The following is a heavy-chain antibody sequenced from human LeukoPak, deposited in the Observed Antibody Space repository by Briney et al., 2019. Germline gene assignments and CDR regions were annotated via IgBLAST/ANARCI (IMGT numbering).Heavy chain of an antibody. D-gene: IGHD2-2*01. Sequence: GRSLRLSCAASGFTFSSYGMHWVRQAPGKGLEWVAVISYDGSNKYYADSVKGRFTISRDNSKNTLYLQMNSLRAEDTAVYYRAKQYQLLWNWFDPWGQGTLVTVSP. CDR2: ISYDGSNK. CDR1: GFTFSSYG. V-gene: IGHV3-30*18. CDR3: AKQYQLLWNWFDP. J-gene: IGHJ5*02.